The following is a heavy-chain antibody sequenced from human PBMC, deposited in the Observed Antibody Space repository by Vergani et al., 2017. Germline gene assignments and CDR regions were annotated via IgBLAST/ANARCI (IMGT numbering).Heavy chain of an antibody. CDR2: ISGSGGST. Sequence: EVQLLESGGGLVQPGGSLRLSCAASGFTFSSYDMSWVRQAPGKGLEWVSAISGSGGSTYYADSVKGRFNISSDNSKNTLYLQMNSLRAEDTAVYYCAKASYYYDSSGYYPIWGQGTLVTVSS. CDR1: GFTFSSYD. D-gene: IGHD3-22*01. V-gene: IGHV3-23*01. J-gene: IGHJ4*02. CDR3: AKASYYYDSSGYYPI.